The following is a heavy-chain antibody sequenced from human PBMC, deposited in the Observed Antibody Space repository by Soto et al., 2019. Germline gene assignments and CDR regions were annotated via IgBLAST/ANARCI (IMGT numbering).Heavy chain of an antibody. CDR1: GFTFSNYA. CDR3: ARRGPGSYFDY. CDR2: ISGSGDST. V-gene: IGHV3-23*01. D-gene: IGHD2-15*01. J-gene: IGHJ4*02. Sequence: EVQLLDSGGGLVQPGGSLRLSCAASGFTFSNYAMNWVRHAPGKGLECVSVISGSGDSTYYADSVKGLFTISRDNSKTTLYLQMNSLRAEATAVYYCARRGPGSYFDYWGQRTLVTVSS.